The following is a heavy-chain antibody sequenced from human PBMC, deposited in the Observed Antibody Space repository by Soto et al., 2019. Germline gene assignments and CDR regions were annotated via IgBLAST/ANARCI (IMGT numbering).Heavy chain of an antibody. J-gene: IGHJ4*02. CDR2: ISAYNGNT. CDR3: ARDPPPPDY. CDR1: GGSISSYY. V-gene: IGHV1-18*04. Sequence: TCTVSGGSISSYYWSWIRQPPGKGLEWMGWISAYNGNTNYAQKLQGRVTMTTDTSTSTAYMELRSLRSDDTAVYYCARDPPPPDYWGQGTLVTVSS.